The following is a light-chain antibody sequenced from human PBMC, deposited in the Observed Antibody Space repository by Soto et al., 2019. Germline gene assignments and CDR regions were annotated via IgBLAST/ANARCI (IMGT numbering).Light chain of an antibody. Sequence: EIELTQPPGTLSLSPGERATLSCSASQRVNNGFLAWYQQKPGQAPRLLIYGASRRATGMPDRFIGSGSGTDFTLTISRLGPEDFAVYYCQQYGSSLRAFGQGTRVDIK. V-gene: IGKV3-20*01. CDR2: GAS. CDR3: QQYGSSLRA. J-gene: IGKJ1*01. CDR1: QRVNNGF.